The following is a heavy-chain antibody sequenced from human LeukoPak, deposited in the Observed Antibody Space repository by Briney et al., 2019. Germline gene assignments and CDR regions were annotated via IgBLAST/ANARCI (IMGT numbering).Heavy chain of an antibody. CDR2: ISYDGSNK. V-gene: IGHV3-30-3*01. Sequence: GGSLRLSCAASGFTFSSYAMHWVRQAPGKGLEWVAVISYDGSNKYYADSVKGRFTISRDNSKNTLYLQMNSLRAEDTAVYYCARDNRITIFGVVISGVMGFDPWGQGTLVTVSS. D-gene: IGHD3-3*01. J-gene: IGHJ5*02. CDR1: GFTFSSYA. CDR3: ARDNRITIFGVVISGVMGFDP.